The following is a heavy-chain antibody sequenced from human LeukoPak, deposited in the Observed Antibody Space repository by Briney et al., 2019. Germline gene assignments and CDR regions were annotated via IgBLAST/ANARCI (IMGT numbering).Heavy chain of an antibody. CDR1: GFTFSDSG. CDR2: ISYDGRNK. D-gene: IGHD3-10*01. J-gene: IGHJ4*02. Sequence: GGSLRLSCAASGFTFSDSGIHWDRQAPGKGLEWVAVISYDGRNKHYADSVKGRFTISRDNSKNTLYLQMNSLTAGDTAMYYCAKDAQVRGVINGFDYWGQGTLVTVSS. CDR3: AKDAQVRGVINGFDY. V-gene: IGHV3-30*18.